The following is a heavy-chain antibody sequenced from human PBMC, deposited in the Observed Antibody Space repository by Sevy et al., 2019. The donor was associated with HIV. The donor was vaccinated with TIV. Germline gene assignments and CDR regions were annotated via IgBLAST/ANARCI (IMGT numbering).Heavy chain of an antibody. Sequence: GESLKISCAVSGFTFRNFWMSWVRQAPGKGLEWVANIRQDGSEKYYVDSVRGRFTISRDNAKNSLFRQLNSLRADDTAIYYCAKSYFGSGTSYGMDLWGRGTTVTVSS. V-gene: IGHV3-7*01. J-gene: IGHJ6*02. D-gene: IGHD3-10*01. CDR2: IRQDGSEK. CDR1: GFTFRNFW. CDR3: AKSYFGSGTSYGMDL.